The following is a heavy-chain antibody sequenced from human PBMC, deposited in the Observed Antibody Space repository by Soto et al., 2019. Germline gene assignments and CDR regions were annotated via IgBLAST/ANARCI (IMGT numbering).Heavy chain of an antibody. V-gene: IGHV3-7*05. CDR1: GFTFSSYW. CDR3: AREEYYYGSGSFLGAGYYGMDV. CDR2: IKQDGSEK. J-gene: IGHJ6*02. D-gene: IGHD3-10*01. Sequence: EVQPVESGGGLVQPGGSLRLSCAASGFTFSSYWMSWVRQAPGKGLEWVANIKQDGSEKYYVDSVKGRFTISRDNAKNSLYLQMNSLRAEDTAVYYCAREEYYYGSGSFLGAGYYGMDVWGQGTTVTVSS.